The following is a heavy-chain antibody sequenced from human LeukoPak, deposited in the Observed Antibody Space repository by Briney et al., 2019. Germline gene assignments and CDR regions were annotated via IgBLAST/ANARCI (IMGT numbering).Heavy chain of an antibody. CDR3: ATREYGGSIPDIFDI. J-gene: IGHJ3*02. V-gene: IGHV3-73*01. CDR2: IRSTANGYAT. D-gene: IGHD4-23*01. Sequence: GGSLRLSCAASGFTFNGSALHWVRQASGKGLEWVGRIRSTANGYATAYAASVKGRFTISRDDSKNTAYLQMNSLRAEDTAVYYCATREYGGSIPDIFDIWGQGTMVTVSS. CDR1: GFTFNGSA.